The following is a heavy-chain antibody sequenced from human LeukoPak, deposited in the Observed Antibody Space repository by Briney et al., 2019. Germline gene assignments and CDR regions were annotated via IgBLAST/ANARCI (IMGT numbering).Heavy chain of an antibody. CDR2: IYYSGST. J-gene: IGHJ4*02. CDR1: GGSISSSSYY. V-gene: IGHV4-39*01. Sequence: PSETLSLTCTVSGGSISSSSYYWGWIRQPPGKGLEWIGSIYYSGSTYYNPSLKSRVTISVDTSKNQFSLKLSSVTAADTAVYYCARLGVRVLLWFGEFHHFDYWGQGTLVTVSS. CDR3: ARLGVRVLLWFGEFHHFDY. D-gene: IGHD3-10*01.